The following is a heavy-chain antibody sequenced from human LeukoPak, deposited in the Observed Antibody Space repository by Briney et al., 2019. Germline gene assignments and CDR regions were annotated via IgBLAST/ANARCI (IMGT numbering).Heavy chain of an antibody. Sequence: SETLSLTCAVYGVSFSGYYWSWIRQPPGKGLEWIGEINHSGSTNYNPSLKSRVTISVDTSKNQFSLKLSSVTAADTAVYYCARGLSTDIVVVPAAPAVAAAGTLDYWGQGTLVTVSS. CDR1: GVSFSGYY. CDR2: INHSGST. D-gene: IGHD2-2*01. V-gene: IGHV4-34*01. J-gene: IGHJ4*02. CDR3: ARGLSTDIVVVPAAPAVAAAGTLDY.